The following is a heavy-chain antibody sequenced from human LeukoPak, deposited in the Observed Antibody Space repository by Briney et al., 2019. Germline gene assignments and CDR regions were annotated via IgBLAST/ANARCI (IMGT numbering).Heavy chain of an antibody. CDR1: GGSISSSSYY. CDR3: AMGATTTFDY. Sequence: PSETLSLTCTVSGGSISSSSYYWGWIRQPPGKGLEWIGSIYYSGSTNYNPSLKSRVTISVDTSKNQFSLKLSSVTAADTAVYYCAMGATTTFDYWGQGTLVTVSS. V-gene: IGHV4-39*07. J-gene: IGHJ4*02. D-gene: IGHD1-26*01. CDR2: IYYSGST.